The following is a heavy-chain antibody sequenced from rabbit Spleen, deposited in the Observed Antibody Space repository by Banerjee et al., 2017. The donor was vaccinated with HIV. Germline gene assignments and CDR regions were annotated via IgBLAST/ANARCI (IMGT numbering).Heavy chain of an antibody. CDR1: GFSFSSSYY. CDR2: IYTGSSGST. Sequence: QEQLVESGGGLVQPEGSLTLTCTASGFSFSSSYYMCWVRQAPGKGLEWIGCIYTGSSGSTYYASWAKGRFTISKTSSTTVTLQMTSLTVADTATYFCARGDSGDGYGYELWGPGTLVTVS. D-gene: IGHD6-1*01. CDR3: ARGDSGDGYGYEL. V-gene: IGHV1S45*01. J-gene: IGHJ6*01.